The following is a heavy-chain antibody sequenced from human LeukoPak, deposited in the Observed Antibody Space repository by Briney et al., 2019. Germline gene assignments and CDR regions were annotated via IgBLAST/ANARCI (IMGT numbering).Heavy chain of an antibody. D-gene: IGHD6-6*01. V-gene: IGHV1-2*06. Sequence: ASVKVSCKASGYTFTGYYMHWVRQAPGQGLEWMGRINPNSGGTNYAQKFQGRVTMTRDTSISTAYMELSRLRSDDTAVYYCARVPEYSSSSVNWFDPWGQGTLVTVSS. CDR2: INPNSGGT. J-gene: IGHJ5*02. CDR3: ARVPEYSSSSVNWFDP. CDR1: GYTFTGYY.